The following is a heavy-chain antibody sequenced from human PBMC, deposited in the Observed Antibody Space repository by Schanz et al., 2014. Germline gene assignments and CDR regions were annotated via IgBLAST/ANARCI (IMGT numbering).Heavy chain of an antibody. CDR2: INPSGGST. V-gene: IGHV1-46*03. D-gene: IGHD6-6*01. J-gene: IGHJ4*02. Sequence: QVQLVQSGAEVKKPGASVKVSCKASGYTFTSYGISWVRQAPGQGLEWMGIINPSGGSTRYGQKFQGRITVTTDTSTSTVYLELSSLRSDDTAVYYCGRGFSRSYIDFWGQGTLSTVSS. CDR3: GRGFSRSYIDF. CDR1: GYTFTSYG.